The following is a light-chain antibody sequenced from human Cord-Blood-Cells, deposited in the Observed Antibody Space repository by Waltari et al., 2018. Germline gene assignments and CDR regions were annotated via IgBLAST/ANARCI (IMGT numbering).Light chain of an antibody. CDR2: EVS. J-gene: IGLJ1*01. CDR3: CSYAGSSYV. CDR1: SSDVGSYNL. Sequence: QSALTQPASVSGSPGQSTTISCTGPSSDVGSYNLVSWYQQHPGKAPKLMIYEVSKRPSGVSNRFSGSKSGNTASLTISGLQAEDEADYYCCSYAGSSYVFGTGTKVTVL. V-gene: IGLV2-23*02.